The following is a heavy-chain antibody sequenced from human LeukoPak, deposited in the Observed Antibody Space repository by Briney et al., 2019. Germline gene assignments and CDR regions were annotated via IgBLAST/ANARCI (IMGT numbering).Heavy chain of an antibody. CDR1: GYIFTRYW. V-gene: IGHV5-51*01. CDR2: IFPADSQT. Sequence: GESLKISCQGSGYIFTRYWIGWVRQMPGKGLGWMGIIFPADSQTRSSPSFRGQGTLSVDKYTSTAYLQWSSLRASDTAVYYCARVRSGDYMGHDDAFDIWGQGTLVTVSS. J-gene: IGHJ3*02. D-gene: IGHD4-17*01. CDR3: ARVRSGDYMGHDDAFDI.